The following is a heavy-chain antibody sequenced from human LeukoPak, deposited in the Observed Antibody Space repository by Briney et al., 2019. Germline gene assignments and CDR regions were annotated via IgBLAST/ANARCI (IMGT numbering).Heavy chain of an antibody. Sequence: SQTLSLTCAISGDSVSSNSAAWNWIRQSPSRGLEWLGRTYYRSRWHNDYAASLKSRITIYPDTPNNQFSLHLNSVTPDDTGVYYCVRFREPGDAFDIWGQGTMVTVSS. CDR3: VRFREPGDAFDI. J-gene: IGHJ3*02. V-gene: IGHV6-1*01. CDR1: GDSVSSNSAA. CDR2: TYYRSRWHN. D-gene: IGHD1-26*01.